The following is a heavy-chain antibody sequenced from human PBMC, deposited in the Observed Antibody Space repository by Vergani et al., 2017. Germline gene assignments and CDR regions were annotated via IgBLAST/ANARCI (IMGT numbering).Heavy chain of an antibody. V-gene: IGHV3-15*01. Sequence: EAQLVESGGGLVKPGGSLRLSCAASGFTFSNAWMSWVRQAPGKGLEWVGRIKSKTDGGTTDYAAPVKGRFTISRDDSKNTLYLQMNSLKTEDTAVYYCTTASDCSGGSCYSLYYYGMDVWGQGTTVTVSS. CDR1: GFTFSNAW. J-gene: IGHJ6*02. CDR3: TTASDCSGGSCYSLYYYGMDV. D-gene: IGHD2-15*01. CDR2: IKSKTDGGTT.